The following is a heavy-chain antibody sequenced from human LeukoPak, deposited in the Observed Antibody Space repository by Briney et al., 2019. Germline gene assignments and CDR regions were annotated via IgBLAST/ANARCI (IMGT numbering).Heavy chain of an antibody. CDR3: AKDQFTSITMIVH. J-gene: IGHJ4*02. CDR1: GLTFDDYA. V-gene: IGHV3-9*01. CDR2: ISWNSGSI. Sequence: GGSLRLSCAASGLTFDDYAMHWVRQAPGKGLEWVSGISWNSGSIGYADSVKGRFTTSRDNAKNSLYLQMNSLRAEDTALYYCAKDQFTSITMIVHWGQGTLVTVSS. D-gene: IGHD3-22*01.